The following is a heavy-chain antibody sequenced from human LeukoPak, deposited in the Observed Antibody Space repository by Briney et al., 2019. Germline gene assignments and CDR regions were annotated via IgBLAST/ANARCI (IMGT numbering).Heavy chain of an antibody. CDR1: GVTLSSYG. J-gene: IGHJ4*02. D-gene: IGHD1-26*01. Sequence: PGGSLRLSCAASGVTLSSYGMSSIRQVPGKGLEWVSADSIYGGGPYYADFVKGRFTMSRDNYEKTLYLQMDSLSAEDTAVYYCARDDVGAAPYYWGQGTLVTVSS. CDR3: ARDDVGAAPYY. CDR2: DSIYGGGP. V-gene: IGHV3-23*01.